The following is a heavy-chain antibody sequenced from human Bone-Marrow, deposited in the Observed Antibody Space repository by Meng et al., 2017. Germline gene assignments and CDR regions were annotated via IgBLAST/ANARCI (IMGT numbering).Heavy chain of an antibody. Sequence: GESLKISCAASGFTFSSYAMHWVRQATGKGLEWVSAIGTAGDTYYPGSVKGRFTISRENAKNSLYLQMNSLRAGDTAVYYCAREHSSGYYDAFDIWGQGTMVTVSS. CDR2: IGTAGDT. D-gene: IGHD3-22*01. V-gene: IGHV3-13*01. CDR3: AREHSSGYYDAFDI. J-gene: IGHJ3*02. CDR1: GFTFSSYA.